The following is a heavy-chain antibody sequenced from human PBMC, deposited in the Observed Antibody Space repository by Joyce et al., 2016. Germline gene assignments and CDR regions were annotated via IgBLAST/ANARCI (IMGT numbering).Heavy chain of an antibody. J-gene: IGHJ6*02. V-gene: IGHV2-5*02. D-gene: IGHD1-7*01. CDR3: AHRTGSTSTGMDV. Sequence: QITLKESGPTLVKPTQTLTLTCTFAGFSLSADGVGVDWIRQPPGKALEWLALIFWDDDKRYSPSLKSRLSITKDSSKNQVVLTMTNLDPVDTATYFCAHRTGSTSTGMDVWGRGTTVTVSS. CDR2: IFWDDDK. CDR1: GFSLSADGVG.